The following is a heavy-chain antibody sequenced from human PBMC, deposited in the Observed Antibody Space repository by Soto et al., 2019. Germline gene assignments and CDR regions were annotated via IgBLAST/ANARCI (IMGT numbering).Heavy chain of an antibody. D-gene: IGHD6-13*01. CDR2: ISAYNGNT. J-gene: IGHJ4*02. CDR1: GYTFTSYG. CDR3: ARRLVAAAGLEDY. Sequence: QVQLVQSGAEVKKHGASVKVSCTASGYTFTSYGISWLRQAPGQGLEWMGWISAYNGNTNYAQKLQGRVTITTDTSTSPAYMELRSLRSDETSVYYCARRLVAAAGLEDYWGQGTLVTVSS. V-gene: IGHV1-18*01.